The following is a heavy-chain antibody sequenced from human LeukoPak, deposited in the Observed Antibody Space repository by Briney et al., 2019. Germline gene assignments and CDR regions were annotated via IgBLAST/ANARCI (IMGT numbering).Heavy chain of an antibody. J-gene: IGHJ4*02. D-gene: IGHD1-1*01. V-gene: IGHV3-23*01. CDR2: ISGSGGST. Sequence: GGSLRLSCAASGFTFSSYVMSWIRQAPGKGLEWVSAISGSGGSTYYADSVKGRFTISRDNSKNTLYVQMNSLRAEDTAVYYCARVHTYNWNDYWGQGTLVTVSS. CDR3: ARVHTYNWNDY. CDR1: GFTFSSYV.